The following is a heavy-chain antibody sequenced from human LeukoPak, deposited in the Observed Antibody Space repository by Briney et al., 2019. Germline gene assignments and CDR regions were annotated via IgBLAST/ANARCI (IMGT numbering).Heavy chain of an antibody. CDR3: AKDNTRYSSGWYLLDY. CDR2: ISYDGSNK. CDR1: GFTFSSYA. D-gene: IGHD6-19*01. V-gene: IGHV3-30-3*01. Sequence: GGSLRLSCAASGFTFSSYAMHWVRQAPGKGLEWVAVISYDGSNKYYADSVKGRFTISRDNSKNTLYLQMNSLRAEDTAVYYCAKDNTRYSSGWYLLDYWGRGPWSPSPQ. J-gene: IGHJ4*02.